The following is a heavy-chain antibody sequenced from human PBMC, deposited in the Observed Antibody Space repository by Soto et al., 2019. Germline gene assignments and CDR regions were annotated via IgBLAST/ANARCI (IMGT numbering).Heavy chain of an antibody. CDR1: GYSFISYW. Sequence: GESLKISCKGSGYSFISYWIGWVRQMPGKGLEWMGIIYPGDSDTRYSPSFQGQVTISADKSVSTAYLQWSSLKASDTAMYYCARLQNYDILTGPYYFDYWGQGILVTVSS. CDR2: IYPGDSDT. V-gene: IGHV5-51*01. J-gene: IGHJ4*02. CDR3: ARLQNYDILTGPYYFDY. D-gene: IGHD3-9*01.